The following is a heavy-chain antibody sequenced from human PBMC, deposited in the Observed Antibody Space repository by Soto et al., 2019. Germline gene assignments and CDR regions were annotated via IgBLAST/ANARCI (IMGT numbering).Heavy chain of an antibody. J-gene: IGHJ4*01. CDR3: ARGLHRYGTNGVCHKWTDY. CDR1: GRSFSGYY. D-gene: IGHD2-8*01. CDR2: INHSVST. V-gene: IGHV4-34*01. Sequence: SEIPSLIWAVRGRSFSGYYWSWIRQPPGKGLEWIGEINHSVSTNYNPSLKSRVTISVDTSKNQFSLKLSSVTAADTAVYYCARGLHRYGTNGVCHKWTDY.